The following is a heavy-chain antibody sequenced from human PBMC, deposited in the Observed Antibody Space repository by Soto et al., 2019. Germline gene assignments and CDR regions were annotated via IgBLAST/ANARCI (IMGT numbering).Heavy chain of an antibody. D-gene: IGHD1-1*01. CDR1: GGSISSYY. V-gene: IGHV4-59*01. Sequence: SETLSLTCTVSGGSISSYYWSWIRQPPGKGLEWIGYIYYSGSTNYNPSLKSRVTISVDTSKNQFSLKLSSVTAVDTAVYYCARAQRPLEYGLDVWGQGTTVTVSS. CDR3: ARAQRPLEYGLDV. CDR2: IYYSGST. J-gene: IGHJ6*02.